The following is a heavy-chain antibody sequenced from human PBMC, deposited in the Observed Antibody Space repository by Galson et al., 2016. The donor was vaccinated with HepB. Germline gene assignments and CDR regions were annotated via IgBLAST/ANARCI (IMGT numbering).Heavy chain of an antibody. Sequence: SLRLSCAASGFIFSNYAMSWVRQAPGKGLEWVPAISTDGGATYSADSVKGRFTITRDQFKSTLYLQLNTLRAEDTAIYYCARWRRDGDSNWFDPWSQGTLVTVSS. V-gene: IGHV3-23*01. CDR2: ISTDGGAT. CDR1: GFIFSNYA. D-gene: IGHD4-17*01. J-gene: IGHJ5*02. CDR3: ARWRRDGDSNWFDP.